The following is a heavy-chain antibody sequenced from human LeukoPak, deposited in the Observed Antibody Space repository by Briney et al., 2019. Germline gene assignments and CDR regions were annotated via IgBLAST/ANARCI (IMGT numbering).Heavy chain of an antibody. V-gene: IGHV4-39*01. J-gene: IGHJ4*02. Sequence: SGTLSLTCSVSGGSIRSSSYYWGWIRQPPGKGLEWIGSISYSGNTYYNPSLKSRVTMSVDTSKNQFSLKLSSVTAADTVVYYCARHGRGYYYDSSGFSGGQGTLVTVSS. CDR2: ISYSGNT. D-gene: IGHD3-22*01. CDR1: GGSIRSSSYY. CDR3: ARHGRGYYYDSSGFS.